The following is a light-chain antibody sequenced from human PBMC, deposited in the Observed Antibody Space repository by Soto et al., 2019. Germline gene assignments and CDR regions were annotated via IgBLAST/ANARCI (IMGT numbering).Light chain of an antibody. CDR2: KAS. J-gene: IGKJ1*01. Sequence: DIQITQSPSTLSASVGDRVTITGRASQSISSWLAWYQQKPGKAPKLLIYKASSLESGVPSRFSGSGSGTEFTLTISSLQPDDFATYYCQQYSSYWTFAQGTKVDI. V-gene: IGKV1-5*03. CDR3: QQYSSYWT. CDR1: QSISSW.